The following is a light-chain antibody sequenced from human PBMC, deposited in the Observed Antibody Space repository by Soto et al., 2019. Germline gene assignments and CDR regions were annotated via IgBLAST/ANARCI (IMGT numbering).Light chain of an antibody. CDR3: QQSYSIPRLT. CDR2: AAS. Sequence: DMQMTQSPSSLSASVGDRVSITCRSSQNISNYLHWYQQRPGKAPKLLIYAASNLRSGVPSRFSGSGSGTDFTLTISSLQSEDFVTYYCQQSYSIPRLTFGPGTRVEIK. CDR1: QNISNY. V-gene: IGKV1-39*01. J-gene: IGKJ3*01.